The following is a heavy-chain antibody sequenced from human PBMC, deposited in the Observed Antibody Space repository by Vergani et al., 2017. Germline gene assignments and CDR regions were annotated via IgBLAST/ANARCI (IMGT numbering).Heavy chain of an antibody. J-gene: IGHJ6*02. CDR2: IYAGDSDV. V-gene: IGHV5-51*03. CDR1: GYSITNYW. CDR3: ARVSLWFGEFLIRYGMDV. D-gene: IGHD3-10*01. Sequence: EVQLVQSGAEVKKPGESLKISCQGSGYSITNYWIAWVRQRPGKGLEWMGIIYAGDSDVRYSPSFQGQVTMSVDKSLSTAYLQWSSLKASDTATYYCARVSLWFGEFLIRYGMDVWGQGTTVTVSS.